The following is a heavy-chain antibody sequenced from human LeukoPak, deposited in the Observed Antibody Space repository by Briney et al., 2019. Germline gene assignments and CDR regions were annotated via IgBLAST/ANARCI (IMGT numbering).Heavy chain of an antibody. CDR1: GGSISSYY. J-gene: IGHJ6*01. CDR3: ARVVPAAILGYYYYYGMDV. CDR2: IYYSGST. Sequence: SETLSLTCTVSGGSISSYYWSWIRQPPGKGLEWIGYIYYSGSTNYNPSLKSRVTISVDTSKNQFSLKLSSVTAADTAVYCCARVVPAAILGYYYYYGMDVWGQGTTVAVSS. V-gene: IGHV4-59*08. D-gene: IGHD2-2*01.